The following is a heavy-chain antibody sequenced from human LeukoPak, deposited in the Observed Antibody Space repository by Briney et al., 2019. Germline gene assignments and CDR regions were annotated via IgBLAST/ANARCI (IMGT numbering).Heavy chain of an antibody. CDR1: GFTFSSYA. Sequence: GGSLRLSCAASGFTFSSYAMSWVRQAPGKGLEWVSAISGSGGSTYYADSVKGRFTISRDNSKNTLYLQMNSLRAEDTAVYYCARDSNYMGIHFDYWGQGTLVTVSS. D-gene: IGHD4-11*01. J-gene: IGHJ4*02. CDR2: ISGSGGST. CDR3: ARDSNYMGIHFDY. V-gene: IGHV3-23*01.